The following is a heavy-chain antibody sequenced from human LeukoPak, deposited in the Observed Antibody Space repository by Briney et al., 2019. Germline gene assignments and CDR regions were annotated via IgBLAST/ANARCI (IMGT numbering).Heavy chain of an antibody. CDR3: ARVTSRLGWFDP. Sequence: PSETLSLTCAVYGGSLSAYYWTWIRQPPGKGLEWIGEINHGGSTNYNPSLKSRVTISVDTSKNQFSLKLRSVTAADTAVYYCARVTSRLGWFDPWGQGTLVTVSS. D-gene: IGHD1-14*01. CDR1: GGSLSAYY. CDR2: INHGGST. J-gene: IGHJ5*02. V-gene: IGHV4-34*01.